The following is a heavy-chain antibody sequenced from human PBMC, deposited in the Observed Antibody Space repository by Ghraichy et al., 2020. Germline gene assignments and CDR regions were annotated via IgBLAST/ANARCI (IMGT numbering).Heavy chain of an antibody. CDR1: GGSITIYY. V-gene: IGHV4-4*07. CDR3: ARINYDFWSGYSGSSYYSYRMDV. D-gene: IGHD3-3*01. Sequence: SETLSLTCTVSGGSITIYYWSWIRQPAGKGLEWIGHIYNSGSTNYNPSLKSRVTMSVDTSKNQFSLKLSSVTAADTAVYYCARINYDFWSGYSGSSYYSYRMDVWGQGTTVTVSS. CDR2: IYNSGST. J-gene: IGHJ6*02.